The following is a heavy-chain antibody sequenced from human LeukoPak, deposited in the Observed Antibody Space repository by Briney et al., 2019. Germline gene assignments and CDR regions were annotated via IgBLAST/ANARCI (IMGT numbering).Heavy chain of an antibody. V-gene: IGHV3-21*01. CDR2: ISSSSYI. D-gene: IGHD3-10*01. Sequence: PGGSLRLSCAVSGFTFSNYAMSWVRQAPGKGLEWVSSISSSSYIYYADSVKGRFTISRDNAKNSLYLQMNSLRAEDTAVYYCARVDYYGSGSVDFDYWGQGTLVTVSS. J-gene: IGHJ4*02. CDR1: GFTFSNYA. CDR3: ARVDYYGSGSVDFDY.